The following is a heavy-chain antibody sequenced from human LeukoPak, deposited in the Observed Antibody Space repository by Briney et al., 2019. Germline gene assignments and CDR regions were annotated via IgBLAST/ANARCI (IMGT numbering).Heavy chain of an antibody. V-gene: IGHV3-30*04. J-gene: IGHJ4*02. CDR1: GFTFSSYA. D-gene: IGHD3-3*01. CDR3: ARVVNDFWSPFDY. CDR2: ISYDGSNK. Sequence: GGSLRLTCAASGFTFSSYAMDWGRQAPGKGLEWVAVISYDGSNKYYADSVKGRFTISRDNSKNTLYLQMNSLRAEDTAVYYCARVVNDFWSPFDYWGQGTLVTVSS.